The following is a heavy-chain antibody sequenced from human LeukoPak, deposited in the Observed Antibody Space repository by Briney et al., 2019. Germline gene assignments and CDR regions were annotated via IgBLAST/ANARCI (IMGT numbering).Heavy chain of an antibody. Sequence: PSETLSLTCTVSGGSISSSSYYWGWIRQPPGKGLEWIGSIYYSGSTYYNPSLKSRVTISVDTSKNQFSLKLSSVTAADTAVYYCARQIAAVKYFQHWGQGTLVTVSS. CDR1: GGSISSSSYY. CDR3: ARQIAAVKYFQH. CDR2: IYYSGST. J-gene: IGHJ1*01. V-gene: IGHV4-39*01. D-gene: IGHD6-13*01.